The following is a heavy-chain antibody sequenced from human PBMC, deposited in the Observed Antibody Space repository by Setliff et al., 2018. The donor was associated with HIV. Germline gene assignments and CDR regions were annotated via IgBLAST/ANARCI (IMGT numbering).Heavy chain of an antibody. CDR3: AKELAASGLGYFDS. Sequence: PGGSLRLSCAASGFTFSNYAMSWVRQAPGEGLKWVSAILSTGERTFYADSVKGRFTISRDNSKNTVYLQMNSLRAEDTAEYYCAKELAASGLGYFDSWGRGILVTV. D-gene: IGHD3-22*01. V-gene: IGHV3-23*01. CDR2: ILSTGERT. CDR1: GFTFSNYA. J-gene: IGHJ4*02.